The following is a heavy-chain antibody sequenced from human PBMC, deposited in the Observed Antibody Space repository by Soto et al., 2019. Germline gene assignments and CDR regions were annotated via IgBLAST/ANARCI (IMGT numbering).Heavy chain of an antibody. CDR2: INPSGGST. J-gene: IGHJ4*02. CDR3: ARMKLDTAMLGVFDY. D-gene: IGHD5-18*01. V-gene: IGHV1-46*01. Sequence: VNGARKSAGYTYSVDHSHRGLQTKRQGLEWMGIINPSGGSTSYAQKFQGRVTMTRDTSTSTVYMELSSLRSEDTAVYYCARMKLDTAMLGVFDYWGQGTLVTVSS. CDR1: GYTYSVDH.